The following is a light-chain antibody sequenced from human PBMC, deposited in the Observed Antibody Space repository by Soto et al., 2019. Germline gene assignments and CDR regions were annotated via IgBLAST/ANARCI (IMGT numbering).Light chain of an antibody. Sequence: QSVLTQPPSASGSPGQSVTISCTGTSSDVGGYKYVSWYQQHPGKAPKLMIYEVSKRPSWVPDRFSGSKCGNTASLTVSGLQAEDEADYYCSSYAGRNNWVFGGGTKLTVL. CDR1: SSDVGGYKY. CDR3: SSYAGRNNWV. CDR2: EVS. J-gene: IGLJ3*02. V-gene: IGLV2-8*01.